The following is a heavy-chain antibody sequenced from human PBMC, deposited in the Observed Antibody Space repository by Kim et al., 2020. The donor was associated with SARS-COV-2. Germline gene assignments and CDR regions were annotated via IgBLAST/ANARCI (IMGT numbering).Heavy chain of an antibody. CDR1: GGSISSYY. J-gene: IGHJ5*02. Sequence: SETLSLTCTVSGGSISSYYWSWIRQPPGKGLEWIGYIYYSGSTNYNPSLKSRVTISVDTSKNQFSLKLSSVTAADTAVYYCVRGPYSSSWYGENWFDPWGQGTLVTVSS. CDR3: VRGPYSSSWYGENWFDP. CDR2: IYYSGST. D-gene: IGHD6-13*01. V-gene: IGHV4-59*01.